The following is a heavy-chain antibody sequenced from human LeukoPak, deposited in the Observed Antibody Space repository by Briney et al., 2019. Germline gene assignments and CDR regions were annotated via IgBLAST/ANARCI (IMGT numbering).Heavy chain of an antibody. J-gene: IGHJ6*02. Sequence: GASVKVSCKASGYTFTGYYMHWVRQAPGQGLEWMGWINANSGGTKYAKKFQGRVSMTRDTSISPAYMELSRLRSDNTAVYYCARVYEISYDSTGYYFGNYYAMDVWGQGTTVTVSS. V-gene: IGHV1-2*02. CDR2: INANSGGT. CDR3: ARVYEISYDSTGYYFGNYYAMDV. CDR1: GYTFTGYY. D-gene: IGHD3-22*01.